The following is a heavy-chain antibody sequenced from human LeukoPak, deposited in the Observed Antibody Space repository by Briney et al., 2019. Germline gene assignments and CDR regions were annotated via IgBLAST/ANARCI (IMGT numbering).Heavy chain of an antibody. Sequence: GGSLRLSCAASGFTFSSYAMHWVRQAPGKGLEWVSAISGSGGSTYYADSVKGRFTISRDNSKNTLYLQMNSLRAEDTAVYYCAKDRPFLLRKTGFDYWGQGTLVTVSS. J-gene: IGHJ4*02. D-gene: IGHD1-14*01. CDR3: AKDRPFLLRKTGFDY. V-gene: IGHV3-23*01. CDR2: ISGSGGST. CDR1: GFTFSSYA.